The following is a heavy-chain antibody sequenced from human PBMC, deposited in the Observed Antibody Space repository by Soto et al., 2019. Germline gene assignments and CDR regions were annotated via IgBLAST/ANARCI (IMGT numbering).Heavy chain of an antibody. V-gene: IGHV1-18*01. Sequence: QVQLVQSGAEVKKPGASVKVSCKASGYTFTSYGISWLRQAPGQGLEWMGRISAYNGNTNSAQTLQRRVTMTADRSTSTSYLRLGSLRSDYTDVYACARDADPYDYWGHGTLVTVSS. CDR1: GYTFTSYG. J-gene: IGHJ4*01. CDR3: ARDADPYDY. CDR2: ISAYNGNT.